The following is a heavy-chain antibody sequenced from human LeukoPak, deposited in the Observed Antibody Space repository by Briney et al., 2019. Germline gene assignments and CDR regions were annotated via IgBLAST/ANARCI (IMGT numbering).Heavy chain of an antibody. CDR3: AAFDFDY. J-gene: IGHJ4*02. V-gene: IGHV3-23*01. CDR1: GFTFSSYA. CDR2: ISGSAGRT. Sequence: PGGSLRLSCAASGFTFSSYAMSWVRQAPGKGLDWVSTISGSAGRTYYADSVKGRFTISRDNSRNTLYLQMNSLRAEDTAVYYCAAFDFDYWGQGTLVTVAS. D-gene: IGHD2/OR15-2a*01.